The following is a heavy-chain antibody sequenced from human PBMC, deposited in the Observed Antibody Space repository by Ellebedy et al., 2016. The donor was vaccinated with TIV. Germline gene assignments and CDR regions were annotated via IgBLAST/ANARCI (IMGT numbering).Heavy chain of an antibody. J-gene: IGHJ3*01. D-gene: IGHD3-16*01. CDR2: ISNSVSTI. CDR3: ARASPITYTIWDALDL. CDR1: GFTLSDYY. Sequence: GGSLRLXXAASGFTLSDYYMSWIRQTPGKGLEGISYISNSVSTIHYSDSVKGRFTISRDNAKYSLYLQMNSLRADDTAVYYCARASPITYTIWDALDLWGQGTMVSVSS. V-gene: IGHV3-11*01.